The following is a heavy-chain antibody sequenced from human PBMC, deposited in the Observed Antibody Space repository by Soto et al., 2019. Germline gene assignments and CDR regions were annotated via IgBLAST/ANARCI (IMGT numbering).Heavy chain of an antibody. J-gene: IGHJ4*02. Sequence: ASVKVSCKASGYTFTSYGISWVRQAPGQGLEWMGWISAYNGNTNYAQKLQGRVTMTTDTSTSTAYMELRSLRSDDTAVYYCARDQFMGAFWSGYSPAYYFDYWGQGTLVTVSS. D-gene: IGHD3-3*01. CDR1: GYTFTSYG. CDR2: ISAYNGNT. V-gene: IGHV1-18*01. CDR3: ARDQFMGAFWSGYSPAYYFDY.